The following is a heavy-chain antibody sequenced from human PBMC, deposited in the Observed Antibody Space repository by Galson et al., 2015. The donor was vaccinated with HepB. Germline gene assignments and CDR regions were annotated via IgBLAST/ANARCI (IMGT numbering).Heavy chain of an antibody. V-gene: IGHV1-18*01. D-gene: IGHD6-13*01. CDR1: GYTFTSYG. CDR3: ARDDKQQLVLPAFDY. CDR2: ISAYNGNT. Sequence: SVKVSCKASGYTFTSYGISWVRQAPGQGLEWMGWISAYNGNTNYAQKLQGRVTMTTDTSTSTAYMELRSLRSDDTAVYYCARDDKQQLVLPAFDYWGQGTLVTVSS. J-gene: IGHJ4*02.